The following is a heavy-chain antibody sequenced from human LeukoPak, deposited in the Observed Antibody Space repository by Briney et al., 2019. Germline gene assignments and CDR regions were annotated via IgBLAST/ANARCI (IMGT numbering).Heavy chain of an antibody. CDR1: GFTFSSYG. CDR2: IRYDGSNK. V-gene: IGHV3-30*02. Sequence: GSLRLSCAASGFTFSSYGMHWVRQAPGKGLEWVAFIRYDGSNKYYADSVKGRFTISRDNSKNTLYLQMNSLRAEDTAVYYCATIRGATGPHDAFDIWGQGTMVTVSS. J-gene: IGHJ3*02. CDR3: ATIRGATGPHDAFDI. D-gene: IGHD6-13*01.